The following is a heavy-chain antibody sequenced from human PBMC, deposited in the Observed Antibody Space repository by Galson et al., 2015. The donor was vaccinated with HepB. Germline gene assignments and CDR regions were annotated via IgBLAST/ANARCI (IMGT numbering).Heavy chain of an antibody. Sequence: SVKVSCKASGDTFSNHDISWVRQALGQGLEWIGGIIPLLGTLNYAQKFQGRVTITADESTSTVYMELSSLRSEDTAVYYCARVVVGMAAIPMDVWGKGTTVTVSS. CDR3: ARVVVGMAAIPMDV. CDR2: IIPLLGTL. D-gene: IGHD5-24*01. CDR1: GDTFSNHD. V-gene: IGHV1-69*13. J-gene: IGHJ6*03.